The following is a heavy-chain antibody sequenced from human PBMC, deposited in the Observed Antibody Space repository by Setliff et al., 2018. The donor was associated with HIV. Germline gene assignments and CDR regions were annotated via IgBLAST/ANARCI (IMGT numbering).Heavy chain of an antibody. V-gene: IGHV5-51*01. Sequence: PGESLKISCKGSGYSFSSYWIGWVRQMPEKGLEWMGIIYPGDSDTRYSPSFQGQVTISADKSISTAYLQCSSLKASDTAMYYCARLGGICSGGSCTALAYTMDVWGQGTTVTVSS. CDR2: IYPGDSDT. CDR3: ARLGGICSGGSCTALAYTMDV. D-gene: IGHD2-15*01. CDR1: GYSFSSYW. J-gene: IGHJ6*02.